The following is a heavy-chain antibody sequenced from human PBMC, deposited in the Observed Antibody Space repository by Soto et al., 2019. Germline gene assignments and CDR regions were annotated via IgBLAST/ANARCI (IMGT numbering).Heavy chain of an antibody. CDR2: ISGSGGST. J-gene: IGHJ5*02. V-gene: IGHV3-23*01. D-gene: IGHD6-19*01. CDR3: AKEHSSGANWFDP. Sequence: PGGSLGRCCAGFVCAFSSYSISWVRQAPGKGLEWVSAISGSGGSTYYADSVKGRFTISRDNSKNTLYLQMNSLRAEDTAVYYCAKEHSSGANWFDPWGQGT. CDR1: VCAFSSYS.